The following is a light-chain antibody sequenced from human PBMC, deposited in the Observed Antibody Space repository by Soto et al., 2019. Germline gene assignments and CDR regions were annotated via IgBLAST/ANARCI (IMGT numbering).Light chain of an antibody. V-gene: IGKV3-20*01. CDR1: QSVSSSY. J-gene: IGKJ4*01. CDR2: RAS. Sequence: EIVLTQSPGTLSLSPGERATLSCRASQSVSSSYLAWYQQKPGQAPKVLIYRASSRATGIPDRFSGSGSGTDLTLTISRLEPEDFAVYYCQQYGSSPLTFGGGTKVDIK. CDR3: QQYGSSPLT.